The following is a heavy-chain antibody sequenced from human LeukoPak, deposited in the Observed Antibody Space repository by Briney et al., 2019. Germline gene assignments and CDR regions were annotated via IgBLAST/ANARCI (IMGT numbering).Heavy chain of an antibody. J-gene: IGHJ4*02. CDR3: ARSFGEMRPVDY. V-gene: IGHV4-59*08. CDR2: IYYTGRT. D-gene: IGHD3-10*01. CDR1: DGSINGYY. Sequence: SETLSLTCTVSDGSINGYYWSWIRQPPGKGLEWIGYIYYTGRTNYNPSLRSRVTISVDTSKNQFSLKLTSVTAADTAVYYCARSFGEMRPVDYWGQGTLVTVSS.